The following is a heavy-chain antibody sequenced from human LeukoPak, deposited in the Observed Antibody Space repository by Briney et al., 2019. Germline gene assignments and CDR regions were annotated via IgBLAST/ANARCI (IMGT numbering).Heavy chain of an antibody. Sequence: SVKVSCKASGGTFSRYAISWVRQAPGQGLEWMGRIIPIFGTENYAQKFQSRVTITTDESTSTAYMELSSLRSEDTAVYYCAKGDYSNSYNYWGQGTLVTVSS. CDR1: GGTFSRYA. J-gene: IGHJ4*02. CDR2: IIPIFGTE. D-gene: IGHD4-17*01. V-gene: IGHV1-69*05. CDR3: AKGDYSNSYNY.